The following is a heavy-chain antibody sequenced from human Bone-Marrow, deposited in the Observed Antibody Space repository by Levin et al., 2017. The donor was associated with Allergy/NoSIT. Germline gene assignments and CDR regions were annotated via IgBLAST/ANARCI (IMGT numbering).Heavy chain of an antibody. Sequence: GGSLRLSCAASGFTFSDYTMHWVRKAPGKGLEWMAVISHDGSSKYYADSVKGRFTISRDNSKNTLHLQMSSLSSEDTAVYYCARDRGVQQWEYYFDFWGQGTLVTVSS. D-gene: IGHD3-10*01. CDR2: ISHDGSSK. V-gene: IGHV3-30-3*01. CDR1: GFTFSDYT. CDR3: ARDRGVQQWEYYFDF. J-gene: IGHJ4*02.